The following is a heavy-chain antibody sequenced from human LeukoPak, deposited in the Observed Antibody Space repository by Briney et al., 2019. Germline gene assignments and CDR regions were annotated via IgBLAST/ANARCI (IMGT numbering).Heavy chain of an antibody. D-gene: IGHD6-13*01. V-gene: IGHV3-30*04. CDR3: ARSSGQQLVTYFDY. Sequence: GGSLRLSCAASGLTFSSYATHWVRQAPGKGLEWVAVISYDGSNKYYADSVKGRFTISRDNSKNTLYLQMNSLRAEDTAVYYCARSSGQQLVTYFDYWGQGTLVTVSS. CDR1: GLTFSSYA. CDR2: ISYDGSNK. J-gene: IGHJ4*02.